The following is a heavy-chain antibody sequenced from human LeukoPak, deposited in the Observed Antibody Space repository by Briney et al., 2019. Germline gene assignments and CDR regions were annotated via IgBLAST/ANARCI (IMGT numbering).Heavy chain of an antibody. CDR3: ARGGWSLDY. J-gene: IGHJ4*02. D-gene: IGHD2-15*01. Sequence: PSETLSLTCTESGGSISSYYWSWIWQPPGKGLEWIGYTHYSGSTNYNPSLKSRVNISVDTSKNQGSLKLTSVTAADTAVYFCARGGWSLDYWGQGTLVTVSS. V-gene: IGHV4-59*01. CDR1: GGSISSYY. CDR2: THYSGST.